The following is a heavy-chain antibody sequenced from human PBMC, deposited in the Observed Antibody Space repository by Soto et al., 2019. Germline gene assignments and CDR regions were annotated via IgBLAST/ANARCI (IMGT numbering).Heavy chain of an antibody. CDR3: ASSNIVAAPYGMDV. CDR1: GYTFTRYA. CDR2: INAGNGNT. J-gene: IGHJ6*04. Sequence: QVQLVQSGAEVKKPGASVKVSCKASGYTFTRYAMHWVRQAPGQRLEWMGWINAGNGNTKYSQKFQGRVTITRDTSASTAYMELSSLRSEDPAVYYCASSNIVAAPYGMDVWGEGTTVNVSA. D-gene: IGHD6-13*01. V-gene: IGHV1-3*01.